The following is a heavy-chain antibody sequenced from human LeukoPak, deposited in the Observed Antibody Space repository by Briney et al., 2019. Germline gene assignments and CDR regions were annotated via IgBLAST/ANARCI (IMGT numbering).Heavy chain of an antibody. V-gene: IGHV3-49*04. Sequence: GGSLRLSCAASGFTFSSYEMNWVRQAPGKGLEWVGVIRSRAYSGTTEYAASVKGRFTMSRDDSKSIAYLQMSSLKTEDTAVYYCSRDFMAVAVHNGFDVWGQGTAVTVSS. J-gene: IGHJ3*01. CDR1: GFTFSSYE. D-gene: IGHD2-21*01. CDR3: SRDFMAVAVHNGFDV. CDR2: IRSRAYSGTT.